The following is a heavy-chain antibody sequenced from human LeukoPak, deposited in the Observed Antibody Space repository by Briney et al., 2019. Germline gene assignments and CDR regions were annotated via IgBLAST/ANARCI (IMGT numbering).Heavy chain of an antibody. Sequence: GGSLRLSCAASGFIISNHYMTWVRQAPGKGLEWVSVIYRSGGTFYADSVKGRFVISRDNSQKTLYLQMNTLRVEDTAVYYCARGKVGATMDAFDVWGQGTLLTVSS. J-gene: IGHJ3*01. D-gene: IGHD1-26*01. CDR2: IYRSGGT. CDR3: ARGKVGATMDAFDV. CDR1: GFIISNHY. V-gene: IGHV3-66*01.